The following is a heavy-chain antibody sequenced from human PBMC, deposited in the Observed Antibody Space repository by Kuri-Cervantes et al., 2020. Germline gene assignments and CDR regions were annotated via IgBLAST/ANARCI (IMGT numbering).Heavy chain of an antibody. J-gene: IGHJ4*02. CDR1: GGSFSGYY. V-gene: IGHV4-34*01. CDR3: ASHWYYYDSSGQPSPSYFDY. D-gene: IGHD3-22*01. Sequence: SETLSLTCAVYGGSFSGYYWSWIRQPPGKGLEWIGEINHSGSTNYNPSLKSRVTISVDTSKNQLSLKLSSVTAADTAVYFCASHWYYYDSSGQPSPSYFDYWGQGTLVTVSS. CDR2: INHSGST.